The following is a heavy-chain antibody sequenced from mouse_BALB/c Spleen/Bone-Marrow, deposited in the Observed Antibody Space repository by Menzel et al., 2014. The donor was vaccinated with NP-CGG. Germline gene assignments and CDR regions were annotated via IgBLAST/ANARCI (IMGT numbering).Heavy chain of an antibody. Sequence: VQLKQSGPELVKPGASMKISCKASGYSFTGYTMNWVKQSHGENLEWIGLINPYNGGTSYNQKFKGKATLTVDKSSSTAYMELLSLTSEDSAVYYCARDYGNPSPFAYWGQGTLVTVPA. CDR1: GYSFTGYT. V-gene: IGHV1-18*01. CDR2: INPYNGGT. CDR3: ARDYGNPSPFAY. D-gene: IGHD2-1*01. J-gene: IGHJ3*01.